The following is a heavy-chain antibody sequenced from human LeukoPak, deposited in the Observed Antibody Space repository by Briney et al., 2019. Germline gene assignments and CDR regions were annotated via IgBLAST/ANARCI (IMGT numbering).Heavy chain of an antibody. V-gene: IGHV3-30*02. CDR2: IRYDGSNK. CDR1: GFTFSSYG. Sequence: GGSLRLSCAASGFTFSSYGMHWVRQAPGKGLEWVAFIRYDGSNKYYADSVKGRFTISRDNSKNTLYLQMNSLRAEDTAVYYCAKGLLLATTIPPIDYWGQGTLVTVSS. CDR3: AKGLLLATTIPPIDY. J-gene: IGHJ4*02. D-gene: IGHD1-26*01.